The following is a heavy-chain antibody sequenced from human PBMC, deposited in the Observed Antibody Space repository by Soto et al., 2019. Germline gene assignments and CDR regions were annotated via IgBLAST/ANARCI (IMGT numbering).Heavy chain of an antibody. V-gene: IGHV1-18*01. CDR3: ARDEFITMVRGVKRGFDY. CDR1: GYTFTSYG. J-gene: IGHJ4*02. CDR2: ISAYNGNT. Sequence: ASVKVSCKASGYTFTSYGISWVRQAHGQGLEWMGWISAYNGNTNYAQKLQGRVTMTTDTSTSTAYMELRSLRSDDTAVYYCARDEFITMVRGVKRGFDYWGQGTLVTVSS. D-gene: IGHD3-10*01.